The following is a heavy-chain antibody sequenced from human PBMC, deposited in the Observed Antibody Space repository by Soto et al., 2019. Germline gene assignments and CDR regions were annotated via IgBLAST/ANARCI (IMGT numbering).Heavy chain of an antibody. CDR2: IDGSSDYT. CDR3: ARDLRFSSTNYFDF. J-gene: IGHJ4*02. CDR1: GFLFTDYY. Sequence: GGSLRLSCTASGFLFTDYYMSWIRQPPEKGLEWLAYIDGSSDYTNSADSVKGRFTISRDNAKNSVFLQMNNLRADDTAVYYCARDLRFSSTNYFDFWGRGTLVTVSS. D-gene: IGHD2-8*01. V-gene: IGHV3-11*06.